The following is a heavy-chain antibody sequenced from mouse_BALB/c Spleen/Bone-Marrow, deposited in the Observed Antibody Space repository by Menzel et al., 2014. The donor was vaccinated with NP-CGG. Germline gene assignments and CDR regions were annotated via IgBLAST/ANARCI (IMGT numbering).Heavy chain of an antibody. CDR3: AAYYRYLAWFAY. CDR2: IDLANGNT. D-gene: IGHD2-14*01. J-gene: IGHJ3*01. CDR1: GFNIKDTY. V-gene: IGHV14-3*02. Sequence: EVQLQQSGAELVKPGASVMLSCTASGFNIKDTYMHWVKQRPEQGLEWIGRIDLANGNTKYDPKFQGKATITADTSSNTAYLQLSSLTSEDTAVYYCAAYYRYLAWFAYWGQGTLVTVSA.